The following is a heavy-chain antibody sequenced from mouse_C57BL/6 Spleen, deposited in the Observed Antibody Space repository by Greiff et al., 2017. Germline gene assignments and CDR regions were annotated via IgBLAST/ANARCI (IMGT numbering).Heavy chain of an antibody. CDR2: IDPEGGET. CDR3: VRGGSNYEGGFAY. CDR1: GFNIKDYY. D-gene: IGHD2-5*01. V-gene: IGHV14-2*01. Sequence: VQLQQSGAELVKPGASVKLSCTASGFNIKDYYMHWVKQRTEQGLEWIGRIDPEGGETKYAPKFQGKATITADTASNTAYLQLSSLTSEDTAVYYCVRGGSNYEGGFAYWGQGTLVTVSA. J-gene: IGHJ3*01.